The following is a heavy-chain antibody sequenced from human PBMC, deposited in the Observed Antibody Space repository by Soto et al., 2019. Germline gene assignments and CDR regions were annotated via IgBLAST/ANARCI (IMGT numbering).Heavy chain of an antibody. Sequence: SETLSLTCAVSGGSISGGGYSWSWIRQPPGKGLEWIGYIYHSGSTYYNPSLKSRVTISVDRSKNQFSLKLSSVTAADTAVYYCARDEYSYGTYWGQGTLVTVS. D-gene: IGHD5-18*01. V-gene: IGHV4-30-2*01. CDR3: ARDEYSYGTY. CDR1: GGSISGGGYS. CDR2: IYHSGST. J-gene: IGHJ4*02.